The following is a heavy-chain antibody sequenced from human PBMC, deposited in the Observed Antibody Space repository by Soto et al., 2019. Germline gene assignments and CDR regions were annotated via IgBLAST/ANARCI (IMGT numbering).Heavy chain of an antibody. CDR3: ATENTYYYGSGSYFLFDY. J-gene: IGHJ4*02. V-gene: IGHV1-69*04. CDR2: IIPILGIA. D-gene: IGHD3-10*01. Sequence: ASVKVSCQASGGTYSSYTISWVRQAPGQGLEWMGRIIPILGIANYAQKFQGRVTITADKSTSTAYMELSSLRSEDTAVYYCATENTYYYGSGSYFLFDYWGQGTLVTVSS. CDR1: GGTYSSYT.